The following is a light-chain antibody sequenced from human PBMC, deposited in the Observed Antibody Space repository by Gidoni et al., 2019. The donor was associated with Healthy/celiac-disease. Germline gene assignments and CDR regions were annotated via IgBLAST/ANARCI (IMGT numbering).Light chain of an antibody. V-gene: IGKV3-20*01. J-gene: IGKJ2*01. CDR1: QSVSSSY. Sequence: EIVLTQSPGTLSLSPGERATLSCRASQSVSSSYLAWYQQKPGQAPRLLIYGASSRATGIPDRFSGSGSGTDFTLTISRLEPEDFAVYYCQQYGCSRTFGQGTKLEIK. CDR2: GAS. CDR3: QQYGCSRT.